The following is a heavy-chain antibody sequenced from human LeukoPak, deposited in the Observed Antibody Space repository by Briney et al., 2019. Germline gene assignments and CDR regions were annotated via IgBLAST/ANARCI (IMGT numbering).Heavy chain of an antibody. CDR3: ARDLVDYLDY. CDR2: IYYSGST. J-gene: IGHJ4*02. V-gene: IGHV4-59*11. D-gene: IGHD2-8*02. CDR1: GGSISSHY. Sequence: SETLSLTCTVSGGSISSHYWSWIRQPPGKGLEGVGYIYYSGSTNYNPSLKRRVTISVDTSKNQFSLKLSSVTAADTAVYYCARDLVDYLDYWGQGTLVTVSS.